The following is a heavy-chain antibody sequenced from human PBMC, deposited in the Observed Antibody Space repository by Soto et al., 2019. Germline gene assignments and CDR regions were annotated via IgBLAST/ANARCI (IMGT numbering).Heavy chain of an antibody. CDR2: ISYDGSNK. D-gene: IGHD2-21*02. Sequence: GGSLRLSCAASGFTFSSYAMHWVRQAPGKGLEWVAVISYDGSNKYYADSVKGRFTISRDNSKNTLYLQMNSLRAEDTAVYYCARDNRPYCGGDCYFDYWGQGTLVTVSS. CDR1: GFTFSSYA. J-gene: IGHJ4*02. V-gene: IGHV3-30-3*01. CDR3: ARDNRPYCGGDCYFDY.